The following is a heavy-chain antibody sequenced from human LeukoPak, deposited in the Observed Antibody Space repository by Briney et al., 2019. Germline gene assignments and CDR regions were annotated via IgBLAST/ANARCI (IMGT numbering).Heavy chain of an antibody. D-gene: IGHD1-26*01. CDR3: AKDGAMEWELLMNNNFYMDV. V-gene: IGHV3-30*02. Sequence: GGSLRLSCEASGFSINYYGMNWVRQAPGKGLEWVAFIQYDGSNKFYADSVKGRFTISRDNSKNTLYLQMNSLRAEDTAVYYCAKDGAMEWELLMNNNFYMDVWGKGTTVIISS. CDR2: IQYDGSNK. J-gene: IGHJ6*03. CDR1: GFSINYYG.